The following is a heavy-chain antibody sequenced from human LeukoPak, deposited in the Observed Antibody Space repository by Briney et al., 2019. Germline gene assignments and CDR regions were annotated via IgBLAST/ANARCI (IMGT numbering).Heavy chain of an antibody. J-gene: IGHJ4*02. CDR3: ARGTKHDYPDY. D-gene: IGHD4-11*01. CDR2: MNPNSGNT. V-gene: IGHV1-8*02. CDR1: GYTFTSYG. Sequence: ASVKVSCKASGYTFTSYGISWVRQAPGQGLEWMGWMNPNSGNTGYAQKFQGRVTMTRNTSISTAYMELSSLRSEDTAVYYCARGTKHDYPDYWGQGTLVTVSS.